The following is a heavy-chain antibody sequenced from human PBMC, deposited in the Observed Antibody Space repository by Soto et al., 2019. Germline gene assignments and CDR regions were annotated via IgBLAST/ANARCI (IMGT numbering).Heavy chain of an antibody. CDR2: ISYNGSNK. D-gene: IGHD6-13*01. V-gene: IGHV3-30*18. CDR3: AKGPGDSGSWHYYFDY. CDR1: GFTFSSYG. Sequence: GGSLRLSCAASGFTFSSYGMNWVRQAPGKGLEWVAVISYNGSNKYYADSVKDRFTISRDNSKNTLYLQMNSLRAEDTAVYYCAKGPGDSGSWHYYFDYWGQGTLVTVSS. J-gene: IGHJ4*02.